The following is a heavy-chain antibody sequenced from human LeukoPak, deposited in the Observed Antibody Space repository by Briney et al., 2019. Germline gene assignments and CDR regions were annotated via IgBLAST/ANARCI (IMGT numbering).Heavy chain of an antibody. CDR1: GYTFTSYY. D-gene: IGHD6-13*01. Sequence: ASVKVSCKASGYTFTSYYMHWVRQAPGQGLEWMGWINPNSGGTNYAQKFQGRVTMTRDTSISTAYMELSRLRSDDTAVYYCAREGFSRGYYQYYYMDVWGKGTTVTVSS. V-gene: IGHV1-2*02. CDR3: AREGFSRGYYQYYYMDV. CDR2: INPNSGGT. J-gene: IGHJ6*03.